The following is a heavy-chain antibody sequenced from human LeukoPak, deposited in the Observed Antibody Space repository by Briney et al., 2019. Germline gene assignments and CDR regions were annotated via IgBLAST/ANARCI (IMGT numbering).Heavy chain of an antibody. CDR1: GFTFSSYG. V-gene: IGHV3-30*02. J-gene: IGHJ4*02. Sequence: PGGSLRLSCAASGFTFSSYGMHWVRQAPGKGLEWVAFIRYDGSNKYYADSVKGRFTISRDNSKNTLYLQMNSLRAEDTAVYYCAKPGRILLWFGELCWGQGTLVTVSS. CDR3: AKPGRILLWFGELC. D-gene: IGHD3-10*01. CDR2: IRYDGSNK.